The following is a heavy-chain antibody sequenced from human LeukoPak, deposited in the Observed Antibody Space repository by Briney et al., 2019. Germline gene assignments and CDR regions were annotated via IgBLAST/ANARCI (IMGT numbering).Heavy chain of an antibody. Sequence: SQTLSLTRSVSGGSIRTSTSYWGWIRQAPGKGLEWIETIFHNGGTYYSPSLKRRVTISVDTSKYQFSLNLNSVTAADTAVYHCASRHQWLVPFYDSWSQGTLVTVSS. CDR2: IFHNGGT. J-gene: IGHJ4*02. D-gene: IGHD6-19*01. V-gene: IGHV4-39*01. CDR3: ASRHQWLVPFYDS. CDR1: GGSIRTSTSY.